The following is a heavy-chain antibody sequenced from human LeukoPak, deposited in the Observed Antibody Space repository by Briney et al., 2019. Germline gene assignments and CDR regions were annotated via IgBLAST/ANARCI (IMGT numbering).Heavy chain of an antibody. CDR3: ASDPTTVVTFGY. CDR2: IIPILGIA. V-gene: IGHV1-69*04. Sequence: ASVKVSCKASGYTFTSYGISWVRQAPGQGLEWMGRIIPILGIANYAQKFQGRVTITADKSTSTAYMELSSLRSEDTAVYYCASDPTTVVTFGYWGQGTLVTVSS. J-gene: IGHJ4*02. CDR1: GYTFTSYG. D-gene: IGHD4-17*01.